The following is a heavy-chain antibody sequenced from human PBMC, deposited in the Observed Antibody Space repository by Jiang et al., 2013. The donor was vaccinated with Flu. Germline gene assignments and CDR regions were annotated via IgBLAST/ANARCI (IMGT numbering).Heavy chain of an antibody. CDR1: GGSISSYY. CDR3: ASGPLLRFLEWEGYYYYMDV. Sequence: TLSLTCTVSGGSISSYYWSWDPAAPRKGLEWIGYIYYSGSTNYNPSLKSRVTISVDTSKNQFSLKLSSVTAADTAVYYCASGPLLRFLEWEGYYYYMDVWGKGTTVTVSS. D-gene: IGHD3-3*01. J-gene: IGHJ6*03. V-gene: IGHV4-59*01. CDR2: IYYSGST.